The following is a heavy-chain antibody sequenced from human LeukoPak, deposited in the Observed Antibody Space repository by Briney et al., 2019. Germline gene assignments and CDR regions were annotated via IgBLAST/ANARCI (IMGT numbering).Heavy chain of an antibody. Sequence: GGSLRLSCAASGFTFSSCSMNWVRQAPGKGLEWVSSISSSSSYIYYADSVKGRFTISRDNAKNSLYLQMNSLRAEDTAVYYCATNVDIVATSGYWGQGTLVTVSS. CDR2: ISSSSSYI. J-gene: IGHJ4*02. CDR1: GFTFSSCS. CDR3: ATNVDIVATSGY. V-gene: IGHV3-21*01. D-gene: IGHD5-12*01.